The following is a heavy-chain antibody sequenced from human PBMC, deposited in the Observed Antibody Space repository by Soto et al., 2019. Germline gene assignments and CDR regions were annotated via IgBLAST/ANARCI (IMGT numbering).Heavy chain of an antibody. J-gene: IGHJ6*03. V-gene: IGHV3-7*01. CDR2: IKQDGSEK. CDR3: ARSAFIAAAGNFMDV. CDR1: GCTFSSYW. D-gene: IGHD6-13*01. Sequence: PGGSLRLSCAASGCTFSSYWMSWVRQAPGKGLEWVANIKQDGSEKYYVDSVKGRFTISRDNAKNSLYLQMNSLRAEDTAVYYCARSAFIAAAGNFMDVWGKGTTVTVSS.